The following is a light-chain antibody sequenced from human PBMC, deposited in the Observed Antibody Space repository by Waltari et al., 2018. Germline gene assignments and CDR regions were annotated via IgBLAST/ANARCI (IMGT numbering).Light chain of an antibody. CDR1: QSVGKY. V-gene: IGKV3-20*01. J-gene: IGKJ1*01. CDR2: DTS. CDR3: QKYVSLPAT. Sequence: VLTQSPGTLSLSPGERATLSCRASQSVGKYLAWYQQKPGQAPRLLIYDTSTRATGIPDRFSVSGSGTDFSLTISRLEPEDFAVYYCQKYVSLPATFGQGTKVQAK.